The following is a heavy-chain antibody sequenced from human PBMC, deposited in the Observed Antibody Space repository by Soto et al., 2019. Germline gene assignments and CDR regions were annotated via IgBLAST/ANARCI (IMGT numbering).Heavy chain of an antibody. D-gene: IGHD2-8*01. Sequence: QVQLVESGGGLVKPGGSLRLSCAASGFTFSDYYMSWIRQAPGKGLEWVSYISRRSSTIVYADSVKGRFTISRDNVKNSLSLQMNSLRAEDTAVYYCASGTNGAFFVYWGQGILVTVSS. CDR2: ISRRSSTI. CDR1: GFTFSDYY. J-gene: IGHJ4*02. CDR3: ASGTNGAFFVY. V-gene: IGHV3-11*01.